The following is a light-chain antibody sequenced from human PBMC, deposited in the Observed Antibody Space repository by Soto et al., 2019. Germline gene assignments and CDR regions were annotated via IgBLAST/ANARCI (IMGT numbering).Light chain of an antibody. V-gene: IGLV2-8*01. CDR3: SSYAGSNSYV. CDR1: SSDVGGYNY. Sequence: QSVLTQPPSPSGSPGQSVTISCTGTSSDVGGYNYVSWYQQHPGKAPKFIIYDVSKRPSGVPDRFSGSKSGNTASLTVSVLQAEDEADYYCSSYAGSNSYVFGTGTKVTVL. CDR2: DVS. J-gene: IGLJ1*01.